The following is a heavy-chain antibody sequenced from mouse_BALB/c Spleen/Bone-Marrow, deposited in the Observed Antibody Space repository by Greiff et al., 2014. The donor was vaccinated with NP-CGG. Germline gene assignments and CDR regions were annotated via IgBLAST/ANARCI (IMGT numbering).Heavy chain of an antibody. CDR3: ARDMGLLRFDY. CDR2: IRNKANGYTT. CDR1: GFTFTGYY. V-gene: IGHV7-3*02. Sequence: EVMLVESGGGLVQPGGSLRLSCATSGFTFTGYYMSWVRQPPGKALEWLGFIRNKANGYTTEYSASVKGRFTISRDNSQSILYLQMNTLRAEDSATYYCARDMGLLRFDYWGQGTTLTVFS. D-gene: IGHD1-1*01. J-gene: IGHJ2*01.